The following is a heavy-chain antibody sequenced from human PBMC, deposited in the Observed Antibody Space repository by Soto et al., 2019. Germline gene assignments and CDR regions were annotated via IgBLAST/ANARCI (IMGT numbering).Heavy chain of an antibody. CDR2: VSGRGANT. J-gene: IGHJ4*02. Sequence: DVQLVESGGGFVQPGGSLRVSCAASGFTFSSYTMGWVRQAQGKGLEWVSSVSGRGANTYYADSVKGRFTISRDNSKNTQYLQMNNLRGEDTAVYYCAKDRGGFANGWEYFDFWGQGTLVIVSS. CDR3: AKDRGGFANGWEYFDF. CDR1: GFTFSSYT. D-gene: IGHD6-19*01. V-gene: IGHV3-23*04.